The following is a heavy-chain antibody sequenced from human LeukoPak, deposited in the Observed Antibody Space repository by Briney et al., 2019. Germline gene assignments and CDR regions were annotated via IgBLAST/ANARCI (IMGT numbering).Heavy chain of an antibody. CDR1: GDSVSSYY. CDR2: TSYSGST. V-gene: IGHV4-59*02. J-gene: IGHJ4*02. CDR3: ARGGMSSYYDSGGYYSY. Sequence: SETLSLTCTVSGDSVSSYYWNWIRQPPVKGLEWIGYTSYSGSTNYNPSLKSRVTISVDTSKNQFSLKLSSVSAADTAVYYCARGGMSSYYDSGGYYSYWGQGTLVTVSS. D-gene: IGHD3-22*01.